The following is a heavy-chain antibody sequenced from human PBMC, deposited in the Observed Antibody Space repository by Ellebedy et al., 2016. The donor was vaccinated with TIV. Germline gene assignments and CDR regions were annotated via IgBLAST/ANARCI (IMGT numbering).Heavy chain of an antibody. D-gene: IGHD3-16*02. V-gene: IGHV1-69*04. Sequence: AASVKVSCKASGGTFSSYAISWVRQAPGQGLDWMGRIIPILGIANYAQKFQGRVTITADKSTSTAYMELSSLRSEDTAVYYCARADLRLRLGELSSPYGMDVWGQGTTVTVSS. CDR1: GGTFSSYA. CDR2: IIPILGIA. CDR3: ARADLRLRLGELSSPYGMDV. J-gene: IGHJ6*02.